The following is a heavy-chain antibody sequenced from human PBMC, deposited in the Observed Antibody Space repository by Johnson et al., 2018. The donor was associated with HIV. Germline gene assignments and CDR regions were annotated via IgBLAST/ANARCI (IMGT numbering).Heavy chain of an antibody. J-gene: IGHJ3*02. CDR2: ISYDGTKK. D-gene: IGHD1-26*01. V-gene: IGHV3-30*04. CDR1: GFAFSGYA. CDR3: ARLGVGATWHAFDI. Sequence: QEQLVESGGGVVQPRRSLRLSCAASGFAFSGYALHWVRQAPGKGLEWVAVISYDGTKKDYGGSVKGRFTISRDNSKNTLYLQMNSLRAEDTAVYYCARLGVGATWHAFDIWGQGTMVTVSS.